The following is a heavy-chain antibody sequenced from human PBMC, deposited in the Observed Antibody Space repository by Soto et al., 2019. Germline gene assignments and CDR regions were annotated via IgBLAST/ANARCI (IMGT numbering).Heavy chain of an antibody. CDR3: ATQSMVSPTHY. Sequence: EVQLVESGGGLIQPGGSLRVSCEASGFTVSSNYMSWVRQAPGKGLEWVSVIYSGGSTYYADSVKGRFTISRDNSKNTLYLQMNSLRAEDTAMYYCATQSMVSPTHYWGQGTLVTVSS. CDR2: IYSGGST. CDR1: GFTVSSNY. D-gene: IGHD3-10*01. J-gene: IGHJ4*02. V-gene: IGHV3-53*01.